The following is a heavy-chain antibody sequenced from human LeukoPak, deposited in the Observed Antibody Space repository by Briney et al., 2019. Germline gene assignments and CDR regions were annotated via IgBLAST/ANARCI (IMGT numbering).Heavy chain of an antibody. CDR3: ARAHGDYEYYYYGMDV. CDR1: GYTFTSCD. CDR2: MNPNSGNT. V-gene: IGHV1-8*01. D-gene: IGHD4-17*01. Sequence: ASVKVSCKASGYTFTSCDINWVRQATGQGLEWMGWMNPNSGNTGYAQKFQGRVTMTRNTSISTAYMELSSLRSEDTAVYYCARAHGDYEYYYYGMDVWGQGTTVTVSS. J-gene: IGHJ6*02.